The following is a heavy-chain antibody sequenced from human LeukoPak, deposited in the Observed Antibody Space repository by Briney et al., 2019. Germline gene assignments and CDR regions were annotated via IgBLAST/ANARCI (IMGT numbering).Heavy chain of an antibody. CDR3: ARTTSLTAYGYDY. J-gene: IGHJ4*02. CDR1: GYTFTNYH. CDR2: INPNTGDR. D-gene: IGHD4-17*01. V-gene: IGHV1-8*03. Sequence: AASLKVSCKASGYTFTNYHINWVRQAPGQGLEWMGWINPNTGDRGYAQKFQGRVSITSDTSISTAYMELGSPRSEDKAVYFCARTTSLTAYGYDYWGQGTLVTVSS.